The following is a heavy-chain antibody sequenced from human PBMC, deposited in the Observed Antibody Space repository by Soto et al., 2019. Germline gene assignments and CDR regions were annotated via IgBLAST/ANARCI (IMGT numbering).Heavy chain of an antibody. D-gene: IGHD3-22*01. CDR3: ARPPRYYYDSSGQSAWFDP. V-gene: IGHV1-69*12. Sequence: QVQLVQSGAEVKKPGSSVKVSCKASGGTFSSYAISWVRQAPGQGLEWMGGIIPIFGTANYAQKFQGRVTITADESTSTAYMELGSLRSEDTAVYYCARPPRYYYDSSGQSAWFDPWGQGTLVTVSS. CDR1: GGTFSSYA. J-gene: IGHJ5*02. CDR2: IIPIFGTA.